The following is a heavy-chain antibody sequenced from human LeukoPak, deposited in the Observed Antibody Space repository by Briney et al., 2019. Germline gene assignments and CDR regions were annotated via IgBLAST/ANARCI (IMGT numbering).Heavy chain of an antibody. D-gene: IGHD3-22*01. V-gene: IGHV4-61*02. CDR3: ARFHYYDSSGYYGFCAFDV. Sequence: SETLSLTCTVSGGSISSGSYYWSWIRQPAGKGLEWIGRIHTSGSTYYNPSLKSRVTISVDTSKNQFSLKLSSVTAADTAVYYCARFHYYDSSGYYGFCAFDVWGQGTMVTVSS. J-gene: IGHJ3*01. CDR1: GGSISSGSYY. CDR2: IHTSGST.